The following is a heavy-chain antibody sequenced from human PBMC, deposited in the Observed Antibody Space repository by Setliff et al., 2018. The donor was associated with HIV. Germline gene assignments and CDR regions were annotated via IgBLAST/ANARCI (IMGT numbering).Heavy chain of an antibody. CDR2: ISAYNGDT. CDR3: ARDGGYYYYMDV. D-gene: IGHD3-10*01. J-gene: IGHJ6*03. V-gene: IGHV1-18*01. Sequence: GASVKVSCKASGYTFTNYGFSWVRQAPGQGLEWMGWISAYNGDTKYAQKLQGRVTMTTDTSTSTAHMELRSLRSEDTAVYYCARDGGYYYYMDVWGKGTTVTVSS. CDR1: GYTFTNYG.